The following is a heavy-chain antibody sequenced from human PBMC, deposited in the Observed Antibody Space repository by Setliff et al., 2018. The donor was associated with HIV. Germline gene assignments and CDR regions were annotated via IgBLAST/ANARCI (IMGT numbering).Heavy chain of an antibody. CDR2: IFYSGST. V-gene: IGHV4-31*02. CDR3: AKTGVSRRKHYYYMDL. CDR1: GGSISSGGYY. J-gene: IGHJ6*03. Sequence: KPSETLSLTCTVSGGSISSGGYYWSWIRQHPGKGLEWIGYIFYSGSTYYNPSLKSRVTISVDTSKNEFSLTLNSLTAADTAVYYCAKTGVSRRKHYYYMDLWGKGTSVTVPS. D-gene: IGHD6-6*01.